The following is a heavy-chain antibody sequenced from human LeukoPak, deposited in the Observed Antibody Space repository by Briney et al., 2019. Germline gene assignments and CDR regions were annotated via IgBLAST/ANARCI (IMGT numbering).Heavy chain of an antibody. CDR2: ISWNSGSI. V-gene: IGHV3-9*01. Sequence: TGGSLRLSCAASGFTFDDYATHWVRQAPGKGLEWVSGISWNSGSIGYADSVKGRFTISRDNANNSLFLQMNSLRVEDTAMYYCVREDSSGYAWGQGTLVTVSS. J-gene: IGHJ5*02. CDR3: VREDSSGYA. D-gene: IGHD3-9*01. CDR1: GFTFDDYA.